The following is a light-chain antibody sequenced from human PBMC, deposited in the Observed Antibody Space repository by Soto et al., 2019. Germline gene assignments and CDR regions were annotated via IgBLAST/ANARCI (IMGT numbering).Light chain of an antibody. CDR1: QGISSY. CDR2: AAS. V-gene: IGKV1-8*01. J-gene: IGKJ1*01. CDR3: QQYYSYWT. Sequence: AIRMTQSPSSLSASTGDRVTITCRASQGISSYLAWYQQKPGKAPNLLIYAASTLQSGVPSRFSGSGSGTDFTLTIRCLKSEDFATYYCQQYYSYWTFGQGTKVDIK.